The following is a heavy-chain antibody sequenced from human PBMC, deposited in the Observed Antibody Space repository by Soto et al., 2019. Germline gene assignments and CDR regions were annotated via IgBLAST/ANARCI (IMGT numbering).Heavy chain of an antibody. Sequence: QVQLQESGPGLVKPSETLSLTCAVSGGSICTNNWWSWVRQPPGKGLEWIGEIYHSGTTNYNPSLKSRVTISVDKSNNQFFLKLISVTAADTAVYYCERSGGWLRSFDYWGQRTSVTVSS. V-gene: IGHV4-4*02. J-gene: IGHJ4*02. CDR3: ERSGGWLRSFDY. CDR2: IYHSGTT. CDR1: GGSICTNNW. D-gene: IGHD5-12*01.